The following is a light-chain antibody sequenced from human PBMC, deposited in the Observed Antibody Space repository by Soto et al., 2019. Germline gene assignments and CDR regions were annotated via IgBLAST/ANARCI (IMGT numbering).Light chain of an antibody. Sequence: DIVMTQSPDSLAVSLGEGATINCKSSQSVLYSSNNKNYLAWFQQKPGQPPKLLIYWASTREPGVPDRISGSGSGTDFTLTISSLQAEDVAVYYCQQYYTTPLTFGGGTKVEIK. V-gene: IGKV4-1*01. CDR3: QQYYTTPLT. J-gene: IGKJ4*01. CDR1: QSVLYSSNNKNY. CDR2: WAS.